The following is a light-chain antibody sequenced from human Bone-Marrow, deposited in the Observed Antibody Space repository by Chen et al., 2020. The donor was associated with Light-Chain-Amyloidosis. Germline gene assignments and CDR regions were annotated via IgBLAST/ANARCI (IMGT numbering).Light chain of an antibody. CDR3: SSYTSTNTLV. CDR1: SSDVGGDKH. J-gene: IGLJ1*01. CDR2: EVT. V-gene: IGLV2-14*01. Sequence: HSAVTQPDSLAGPPGQSINNSFTGTSSDVGGDKHVSLYQQHPDKAPKLMIYEVTNRTSWVPDRFSGSKSDNTASLTISGLQTEDETDYFCSSYTSTNTLVFGSGTRVTVL.